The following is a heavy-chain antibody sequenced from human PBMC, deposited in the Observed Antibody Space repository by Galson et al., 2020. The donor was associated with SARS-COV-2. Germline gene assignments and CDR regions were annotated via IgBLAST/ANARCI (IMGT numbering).Heavy chain of an antibody. V-gene: IGHV3-13*01. CDR1: AFTFSSSD. D-gene: IGHD4-17*01. Sequence: GGSLRLNCAASAFTFSSSDMPWVRQATGKGLEWVTALGTAGDTYYPGTVKGRFTIARENAKNSLYLQMNSLRAGDTAVYYCARVNYGDYGLYWYFDLWGRGALVTVAS. CDR3: ARVNYGDYGLYWYFDL. CDR2: LGTAGDT. J-gene: IGHJ2*01.